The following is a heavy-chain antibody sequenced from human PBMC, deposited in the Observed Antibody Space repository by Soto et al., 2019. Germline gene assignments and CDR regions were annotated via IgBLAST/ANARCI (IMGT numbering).Heavy chain of an antibody. CDR3: AKDTVDNDYYYYYGMDV. J-gene: IGHJ6*02. D-gene: IGHD4-17*01. V-gene: IGHV3-30*18. CDR1: GFTFSSYG. CDR2: ISYDGSNK. Sequence: QVQLVESGGGVVQPGRSLRLSCAASGFTFSSYGMHWVRQAPGKGLEWVAVISYDGSNKYYADSVKGRFTISRDNSKNXXYLQMNSLRAEDTAVYYCAKDTVDNDYYYYYGMDVWGQGTTVTVSS.